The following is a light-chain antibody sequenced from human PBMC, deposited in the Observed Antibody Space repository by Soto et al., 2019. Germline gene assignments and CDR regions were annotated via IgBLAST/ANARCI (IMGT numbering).Light chain of an antibody. CDR3: QTWGTGIQV. Sequence: QPVLTQSPSASASLGASVKLTCTLTSGHSSYAIAWHQQQPEKGPRYLMNLNGDGSHSKGDGIPDRFSGSSSGAERYLTISSLQSEDEADYYCQTWGTGIQVFGGGTKLTVL. V-gene: IGLV4-69*01. CDR1: SGHSSYA. J-gene: IGLJ3*02. CDR2: LNGDGSH.